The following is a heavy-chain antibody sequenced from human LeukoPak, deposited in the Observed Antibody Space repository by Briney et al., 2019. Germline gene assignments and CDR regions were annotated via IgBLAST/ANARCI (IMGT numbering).Heavy chain of an antibody. J-gene: IGHJ5*02. Sequence: SVKVSCKASGGTFSSYAISWVRQAPGQGLEWMGGIVPIFGTANYAQKFQGRVTITADESTSTAYMELSSLRSEDTAVYYCARVNLNYDFWSGYYTLAWFDPWGQGTLVTVSS. CDR1: GGTFSSYA. V-gene: IGHV1-69*13. D-gene: IGHD3-3*01. CDR3: ARVNLNYDFWSGYYTLAWFDP. CDR2: IVPIFGTA.